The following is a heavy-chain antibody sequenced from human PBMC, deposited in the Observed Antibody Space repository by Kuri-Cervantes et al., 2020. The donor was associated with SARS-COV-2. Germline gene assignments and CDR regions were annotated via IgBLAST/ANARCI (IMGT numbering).Heavy chain of an antibody. CDR2: INAGNGNT. V-gene: IGHV1-3*01. CDR3: ARSMSGGSYVLNY. D-gene: IGHD3-16*01. CDR1: GYTFTSYA. Sequence: ASAQVSCYASGYTFTSYAMHWVRQAPGQRLEWMGWINAGNGNTKYSQKFQGRVIITRDTYSSTAYMELSSLRSEDTAVDYCARSMSGGSYVLNYWGQGTPVTVSS. J-gene: IGHJ4*02.